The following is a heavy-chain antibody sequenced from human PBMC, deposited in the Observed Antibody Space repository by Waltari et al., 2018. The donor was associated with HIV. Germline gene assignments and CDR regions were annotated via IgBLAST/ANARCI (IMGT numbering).Heavy chain of an antibody. D-gene: IGHD2-15*01. CDR1: GFTFSRYS. Sequence: EVQLVESGGGLVKPGGSLSLFCSAAGFTFSRYSWNWVRQAPGKGLEWVSFISSSSSYIYDGDSVKGRFTISRDNAKNSLFLQMNSLRVEDTAVYYCARSPGIAATNLIDYWGQGTLVTVSS. CDR2: ISSSSSYI. CDR3: ARSPGIAATNLIDY. J-gene: IGHJ4*02. V-gene: IGHV3-21*01.